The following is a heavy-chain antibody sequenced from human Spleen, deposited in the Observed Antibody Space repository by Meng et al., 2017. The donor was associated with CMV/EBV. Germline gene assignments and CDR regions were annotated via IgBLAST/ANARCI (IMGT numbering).Heavy chain of an antibody. V-gene: IGHV1-2*02. CDR2: INPNSGGT. Sequence: ASVKVSCKASGYTLITYGISWVRQAPGHGLEWMGWINPNSGGTNYEQKFQSRVTMTRDTSISTAYMELSSLRADDTGVYYCARGGGKTYYDFWSGYYMNWGQGTQVTVSS. CDR1: GYTLITYG. CDR3: ARGGGKTYYDFWSGYYMN. D-gene: IGHD3-3*01. J-gene: IGHJ4*02.